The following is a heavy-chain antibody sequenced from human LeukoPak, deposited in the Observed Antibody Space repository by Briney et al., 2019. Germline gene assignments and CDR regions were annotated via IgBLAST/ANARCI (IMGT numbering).Heavy chain of an antibody. J-gene: IGHJ4*02. V-gene: IGHV3-66*01. D-gene: IGHD2-21*02. Sequence: GSLRLSCAASGFTVSSNYMSWVRQAPGKGLEWVSVVSSGGSTYYADSVKGRFTIYRDNSKNTLYLQMNSLRAEDTAVYYCARGSGATYCGGDCYSYWGQGTLVTGSS. CDR1: GFTVSSNY. CDR2: VSSGGST. CDR3: ARGSGATYCGGDCYSY.